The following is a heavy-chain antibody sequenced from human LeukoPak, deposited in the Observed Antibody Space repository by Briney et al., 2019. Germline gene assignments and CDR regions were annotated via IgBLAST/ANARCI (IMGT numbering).Heavy chain of an antibody. CDR2: ISYDGSNK. CDR1: GFTFSSYG. Sequence: PGGSLRLSCAASGFTFSSYGMHWVRQAPGKGLEWVAVISYDGSNKYYADSVKGRFTISRDNSKNTLYLQMNSLRAEDTAVYYCAKDLQAAAGTEPLDYWGQGTLVTVSS. J-gene: IGHJ4*02. D-gene: IGHD6-13*01. V-gene: IGHV3-30*18. CDR3: AKDLQAAAGTEPLDY.